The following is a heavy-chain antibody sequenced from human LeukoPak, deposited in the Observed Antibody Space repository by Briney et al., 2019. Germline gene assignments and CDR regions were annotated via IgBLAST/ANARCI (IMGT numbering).Heavy chain of an antibody. CDR3: ARDDNIVAHNFDY. V-gene: IGHV3-30*03. J-gene: IGHJ4*02. D-gene: IGHD5-12*01. CDR1: GFTFSSYG. Sequence: GRSLRLSCAASGFTFSSYGMHWVRQAPGKGLEWVAVISYDGSNKYYADSVKGRFTISRDNSKNTLYLQMNSLRAEDTAVYYCARDDNIVAHNFDYWGQGTLVTVSS. CDR2: ISYDGSNK.